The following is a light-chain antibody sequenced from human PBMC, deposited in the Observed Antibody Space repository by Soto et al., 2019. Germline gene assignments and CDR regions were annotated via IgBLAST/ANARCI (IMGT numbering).Light chain of an antibody. CDR2: AAS. Sequence: VIWMTQSPSLLSASTGDGVTISCRMSQGISNYLAWYQQKPGKAPELLMYAASTLQSGVPSRFSGSGSGTEFTLTISGLQSEDFATYYCQQYYSFPPTFGQGTKVEIK. CDR1: QGISNY. V-gene: IGKV1D-8*01. CDR3: QQYYSFPPT. J-gene: IGKJ1*01.